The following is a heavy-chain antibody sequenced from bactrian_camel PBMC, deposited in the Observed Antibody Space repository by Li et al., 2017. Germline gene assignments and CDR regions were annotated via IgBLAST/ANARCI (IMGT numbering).Heavy chain of an antibody. Sequence: HVQLVESGGGSLQAGESLKLSCTSAGFILKSCGMSWYRQPPGQEREFVASISSDGSTRYADFVSGRFTISKDNAKNTLYLQMNSLKPEDTAMYYCAADTVCHYGFGYWGQGTQVTVS. CDR3: AADTVCHYGFGY. J-gene: IGHJ6*01. D-gene: IGHD3*01. CDR1: GFILKSCG. V-gene: IGHV3S55*01. CDR2: ISSDGST.